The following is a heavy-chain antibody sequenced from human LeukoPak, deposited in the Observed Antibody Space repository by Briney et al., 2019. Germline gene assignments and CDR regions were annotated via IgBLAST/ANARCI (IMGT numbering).Heavy chain of an antibody. V-gene: IGHV3-7*05. D-gene: IGHD3-22*01. CDR1: GFTFSSYS. CDR2: IKQDGSEK. J-gene: IGHJ2*01. Sequence: GGSLRLSCAASGFTFSSYSMNWVRQAPGKGLEWGANIKQDGSEKYYVDSVRGRFTTSRDNAKNSLFLQMNSLRAEDTAVYYCARIDFDSSGYNWYFDLWGRGTLVTVSS. CDR3: ARIDFDSSGYNWYFDL.